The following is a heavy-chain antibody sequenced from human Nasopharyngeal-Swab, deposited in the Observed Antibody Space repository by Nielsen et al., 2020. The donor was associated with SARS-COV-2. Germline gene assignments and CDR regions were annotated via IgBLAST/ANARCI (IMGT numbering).Heavy chain of an antibody. V-gene: IGHV1-2*04. CDR2: INPNSGGT. CDR3: ARADLVGATTEWYYYYYGMDV. Sequence: WVRQAPGQGLEWMGWINPNSGGTNYAQKFQGWVTMTRDTSISTAYMVLSRLRSDDTAVYYCARADLVGATTEWYYYYYGMDVWGQGTTVTVSS. J-gene: IGHJ6*02. D-gene: IGHD1-26*01.